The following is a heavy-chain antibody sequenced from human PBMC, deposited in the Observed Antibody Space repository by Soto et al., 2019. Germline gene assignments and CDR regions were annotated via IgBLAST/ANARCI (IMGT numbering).Heavy chain of an antibody. CDR2: INAGNGNT. V-gene: IGHV1-3*01. J-gene: IGHJ4*02. CDR3: PNALGLYYFDY. Sequence: QVQLVQSGAEVKKPGASVKDSCKASGYTFTSYAMHWVRQAPGQRLEWMGWINAGNGNTKYSQKFQGRVTITRDTSASTAYMDLSSLRSEDTAVYYCPNALGLYYFDYCGQATLVTLSS. CDR1: GYTFTSYA. D-gene: IGHD3-16*01.